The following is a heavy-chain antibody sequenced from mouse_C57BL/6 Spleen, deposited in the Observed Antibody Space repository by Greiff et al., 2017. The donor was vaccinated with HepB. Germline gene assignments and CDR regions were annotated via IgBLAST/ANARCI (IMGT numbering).Heavy chain of an antibody. D-gene: IGHD1-1*01. CDR3: ATYAAWFAY. CDR1: GYAFSSSW. Sequence: QVQLQQSGPELVKPGASVKISCKASGYAFSSSWMNWVKQRPGKGLEWIGRIYPGDGDTNYNGKFKGKATLTADKSSSTAYMQLSSLTSEDSAVYFCATYAAWFAYWGQGTLVTVFA. J-gene: IGHJ3*01. CDR2: IYPGDGDT. V-gene: IGHV1-82*01.